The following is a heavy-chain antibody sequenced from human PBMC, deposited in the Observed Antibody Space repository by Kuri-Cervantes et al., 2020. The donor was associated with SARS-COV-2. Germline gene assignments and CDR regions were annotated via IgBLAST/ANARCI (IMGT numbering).Heavy chain of an antibody. CDR1: GFTFSSYA. D-gene: IGHD2-15*01. J-gene: IGHJ4*02. CDR3: ARDALGSGDY. CDR2: ISYDGSNK. V-gene: IGHV3-30*07. Sequence: GESLKISCAASGFTFSSYAMHWVRQAPGKGLEWVAVISYDGSNKYYADSVKGRFTISRDNSKNTLYLQMNSLRAEDTAVYYCARDALGSGDYWGQGTLVTVSS.